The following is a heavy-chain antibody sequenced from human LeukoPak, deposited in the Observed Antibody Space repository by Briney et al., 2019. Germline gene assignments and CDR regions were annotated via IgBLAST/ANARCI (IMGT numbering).Heavy chain of an antibody. J-gene: IGHJ4*02. CDR2: IKQDGSEK. CDR1: GFTFSSYW. V-gene: IGHV3-7*03. D-gene: IGHD2-2*01. CDR3: ARGGDCSSTSCTEFDY. Sequence: GGSLRLSCAASGFTFSSYWMSWVRQAPGKGLEWVANIKQDGSEKHYVDSVKGRFTISRDNAKNSLYLQMNSLRAEDTAVYYCARGGDCSSTSCTEFDYWGQGTLVTVSS.